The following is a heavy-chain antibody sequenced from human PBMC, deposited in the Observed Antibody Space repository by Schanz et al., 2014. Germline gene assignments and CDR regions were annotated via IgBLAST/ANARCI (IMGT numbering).Heavy chain of an antibody. Sequence: EVQLLESGGGLVQPGGSLRLSCAASGFTFSSYAMSWVRQAPGKGLEWVSAMNESHSTIYYADSVRGRFTISRDNAENTLFLQMNSLRAEDTAVYYCARDGEAAADCDYWGQGTLVTVSS. CDR3: ARDGEAAADCDY. CDR1: GFTFSSYA. CDR2: MNESHSTI. D-gene: IGHD6-13*01. V-gene: IGHV3-23*01. J-gene: IGHJ4*02.